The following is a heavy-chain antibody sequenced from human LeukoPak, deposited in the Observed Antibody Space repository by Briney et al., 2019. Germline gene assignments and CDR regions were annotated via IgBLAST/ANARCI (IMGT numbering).Heavy chain of an antibody. J-gene: IGHJ4*02. V-gene: IGHV3-53*01. CDR1: GFTVSIKH. CDR2: IYSGGTT. D-gene: IGHD7-27*01. Sequence: QPGGSLRLSCAASGFTVSIKHMSWVRRAPGKGLEWVSVIYSGGTTSYADSVKGRFTVSRDNSKNTVYLQMKSLRAEDTAVYFCARTLGRYFDFWGQGTLVTVSS. CDR3: ARTLGRYFDF.